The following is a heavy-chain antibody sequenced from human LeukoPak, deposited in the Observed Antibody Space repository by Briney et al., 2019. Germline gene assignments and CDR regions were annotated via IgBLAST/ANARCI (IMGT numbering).Heavy chain of an antibody. CDR2: IKQDGSEK. V-gene: IGHV3-7*04. CDR3: ARGGGLDV. Sequence: QSGGSLRLSCTASGFTFSSYWMSWVRQAPGKGLEWVANIKQDGSEKDYVDSVRGRFTISRDNPKNSLYLQMNSLRAEDTAVYFCARGGGLDVWGQGATVTVSS. J-gene: IGHJ6*02. CDR1: GFTFSSYW.